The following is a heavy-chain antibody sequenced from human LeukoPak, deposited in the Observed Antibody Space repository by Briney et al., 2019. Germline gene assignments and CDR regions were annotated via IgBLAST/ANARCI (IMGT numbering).Heavy chain of an antibody. CDR1: GGSISSYY. V-gene: IGHV4-59*01. CDR3: ARSSGSSSLYYYYYYMDV. J-gene: IGHJ6*03. D-gene: IGHD6-6*01. CDR2: IYYSGST. Sequence: PSETLSLTCTVSGGSISSYYWSWIRQPPGKGLEWIGYIYYSGSTNYNPSLKSRVTISVDTSKNQFSLKLSSVTAADTAVYYCARSSGSSSLYYYYYYMDVWGKGTTVTVSS.